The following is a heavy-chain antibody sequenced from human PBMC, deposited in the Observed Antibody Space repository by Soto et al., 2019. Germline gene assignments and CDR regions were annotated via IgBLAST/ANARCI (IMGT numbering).Heavy chain of an antibody. J-gene: IGHJ2*01. CDR1: GGSISSGDYY. CDR2: IYSSGRT. CDR3: ARIVESDYTIDFDL. V-gene: IGHV4-30-4*01. D-gene: IGHD3-3*01. Sequence: QVQLQESGPGLVKPSQTLSLTCTVPGGSISSGDYYWSWIRQPPGKGLEWIGYIYSSGRTSYNPSLSSRVTISVDTSKNQFSLNLSSVTAADTAVYYCARIVESDYTIDFDLWGRGTLVTVSS.